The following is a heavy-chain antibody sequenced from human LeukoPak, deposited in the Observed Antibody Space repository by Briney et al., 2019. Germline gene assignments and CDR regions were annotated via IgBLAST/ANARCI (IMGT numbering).Heavy chain of an antibody. V-gene: IGHV4-39*07. CDR2: IYYSGGT. D-gene: IGHD2-2*01. CDR1: GGSISSRNYY. J-gene: IGHJ4*02. CDR3: ARERGSTSCYDY. Sequence: SETLSLTCSVSGGSISSRNYYWGWIRQPPGKKLEWIGSIYYSGGTYYNPSLKSRVTISVDTSKNQFSLKLSSVTAADTAVYYCARERGSTSCYDYWGQGTLVTVSS.